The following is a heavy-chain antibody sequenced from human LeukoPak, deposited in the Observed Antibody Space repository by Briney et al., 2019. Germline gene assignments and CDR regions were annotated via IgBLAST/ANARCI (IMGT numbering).Heavy chain of an antibody. D-gene: IGHD3-10*01. CDR3: ARDQESGDRFYNWFDP. Sequence: ASVKVSCKASGYTFTGYYIHWVRQAPGQGLEWMGWINPNSGGTNYAQKFQGRVTMTRDTSISTAYMELSRLRSDDTAVYYCARDQESGDRFYNWFDPWGRGTLVTVSS. V-gene: IGHV1-2*02. CDR1: GYTFTGYY. J-gene: IGHJ5*02. CDR2: INPNSGGT.